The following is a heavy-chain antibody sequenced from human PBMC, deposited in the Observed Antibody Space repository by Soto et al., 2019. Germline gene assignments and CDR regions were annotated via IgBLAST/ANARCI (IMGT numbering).Heavy chain of an antibody. CDR2: IYYNVNT. Sequence: SETLSLTCTVSCGSISNHYWSWIRQPPGNGLYCIGYIYYNVNTNXXPSLKSRXXMSVDTSKNHXSLKLXSVTAAYTAVYYCTRANWYPEYWAQGTLVTVSS. D-gene: IGHD7-27*01. CDR1: CGSISNHY. J-gene: IGHJ4*02. V-gene: IGHV4-59*11. CDR3: TRANWYPEY.